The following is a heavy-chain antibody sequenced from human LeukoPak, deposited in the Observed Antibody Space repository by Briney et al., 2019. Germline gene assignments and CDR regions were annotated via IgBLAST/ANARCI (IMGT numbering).Heavy chain of an antibody. CDR2: TSYDGSNK. CDR3: ARDLFGEFCDY. D-gene: IGHD3-10*01. J-gene: IGHJ4*02. Sequence: GGSLRLSCAASGFTFSSYAMHWVRQAPGKGLEWVAVTSYDGSNKYYADSVKGRFTISRDNSKNTLYLQMNSLRAEDTAVYYCARDLFGEFCDYWGQGTLVTVSS. V-gene: IGHV3-30*04. CDR1: GFTFSSYA.